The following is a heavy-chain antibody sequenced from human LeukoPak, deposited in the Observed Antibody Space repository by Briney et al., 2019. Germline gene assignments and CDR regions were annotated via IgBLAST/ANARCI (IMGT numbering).Heavy chain of an antibody. D-gene: IGHD3-16*01. CDR2: IXXSGTI. CDR1: GDSLNKNF. CDR3: ARRMITTSDTFDL. Sequence: SETLSLTCSVSGDSLNKNFWXXXRQPPRKGLEWIGYIXXSGTINYSPSLKSRVSISLDASKNQFSLMLTSVTAADTAVCYCARRMITTSDTFDLWGQGTMVTVSS. J-gene: IGHJ3*01. V-gene: IGHV4-59*01.